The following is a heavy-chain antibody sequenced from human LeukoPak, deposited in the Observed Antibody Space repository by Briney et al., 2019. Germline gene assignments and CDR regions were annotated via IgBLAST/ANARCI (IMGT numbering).Heavy chain of an antibody. J-gene: IGHJ4*02. V-gene: IGHV1-2*02. CDR3: AREFRIAVAGLTGY. CDR2: INPNSGGT. D-gene: IGHD6-19*01. Sequence: ASVKVSCKASGYTFTGYYMHWVRQAPGQGLGWMGWINPNSGGTNYAQKFQGRVTMTRDTSISTAYMELSRLRSDDTAVYYCAREFRIAVAGLTGYWGQGTLVTVSS. CDR1: GYTFTGYY.